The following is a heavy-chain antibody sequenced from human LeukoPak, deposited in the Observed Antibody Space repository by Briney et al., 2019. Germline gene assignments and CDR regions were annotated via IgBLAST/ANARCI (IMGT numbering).Heavy chain of an antibody. CDR1: GFTFSSYA. V-gene: IGHV3-48*03. Sequence: PGGSLRLSCAASGFTFSSYATSWVRQAPGKGLEWVSYISSSGSTIYYADSVKGRFTISRDNAKNSLYLQMNSLRAEDTAVYYCARVGPEQLDYWGQGTLVTVSS. J-gene: IGHJ4*02. D-gene: IGHD1/OR15-1a*01. CDR3: ARVGPEQLDY. CDR2: ISSSGSTI.